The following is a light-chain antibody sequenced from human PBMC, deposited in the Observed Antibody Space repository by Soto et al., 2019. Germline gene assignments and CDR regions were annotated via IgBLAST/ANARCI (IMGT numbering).Light chain of an antibody. CDR2: AAS. V-gene: IGKV1-39*01. J-gene: IGKJ5*01. Sequence: DIQMPPSPCSLSASVADRVTLTFRASQSISSYLNWYQQQPGKAPKLLIDAASSLHSRVPSRFSGSGSGTDFTLTISRLQPEDFATYYCQQSYSTPITFGQGTRLEIK. CDR3: QQSYSTPIT. CDR1: QSISSY.